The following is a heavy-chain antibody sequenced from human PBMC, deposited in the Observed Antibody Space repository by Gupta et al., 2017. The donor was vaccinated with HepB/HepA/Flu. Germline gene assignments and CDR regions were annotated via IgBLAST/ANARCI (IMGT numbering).Heavy chain of an antibody. CDR3: ARAAYSSSSVDYYYYMDV. CDR1: GFTFRSYS. Sequence: EVQLVESGGGLVKPGGSLRLSCAASGFTFRSYSMNWVRQAPGKGLEWVSCISSSSSYIYYADSVKGRFTISRDNAKNSLYLQMNSLRAEDTAVYYCARAAYSSSSVDYYYYMDVWGKGTTVTVSS. V-gene: IGHV3-21*01. J-gene: IGHJ6*03. CDR2: ISSSSSYI. D-gene: IGHD6-6*01.